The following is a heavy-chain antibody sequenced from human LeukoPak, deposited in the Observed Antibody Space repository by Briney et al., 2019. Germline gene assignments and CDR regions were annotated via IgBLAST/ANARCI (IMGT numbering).Heavy chain of an antibody. J-gene: IGHJ4*02. Sequence: QPGGSLRLSCAASGFTFSSYEMNWVRQAPGKGLEWVSYISSSGSTIYYADSVKGRFTISRDNAKNSLYLQMNSLRAEDAAMYYCARDQSSGWGFDYWGQGTLVTVSS. CDR1: GFTFSSYE. V-gene: IGHV3-48*03. CDR2: ISSSGSTI. CDR3: ARDQSSGWGFDY. D-gene: IGHD6-25*01.